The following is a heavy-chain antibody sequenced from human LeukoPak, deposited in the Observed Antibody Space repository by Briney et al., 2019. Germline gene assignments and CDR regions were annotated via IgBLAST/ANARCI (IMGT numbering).Heavy chain of an antibody. J-gene: IGHJ3*02. D-gene: IGHD6-13*01. Sequence: SETLTLTCAVSGGSISSSNWWSWVRQPPGKGLEWIGEIYHSGSTNYNPSLKSRVTISVDKSKNQFSLKLSSVTAADTAVYYCARRIAAAEAFDIWGQGTMVTVSS. CDR1: GGSISSSNW. V-gene: IGHV4-4*02. CDR2: IYHSGST. CDR3: ARRIAAAEAFDI.